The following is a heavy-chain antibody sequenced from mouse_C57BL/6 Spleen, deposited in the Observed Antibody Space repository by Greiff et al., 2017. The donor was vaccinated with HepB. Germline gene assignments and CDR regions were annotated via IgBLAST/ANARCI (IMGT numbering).Heavy chain of an antibody. CDR1: GFTFSSYA. D-gene: IGHD2-14*01. J-gene: IGHJ1*03. Sequence: EVKLLESGEGLVKPGGSLKLSCAASGFTFSSYAMSWVRQTPEKRLEWVAYISSGGDYIYYADTVKGRFTISRDNARNTLYLQMSSLKSEDTAMYYCTRGGTSDWYFDVWGTGTTVTVSS. V-gene: IGHV5-9-1*02. CDR2: ISSGGDYI. CDR3: TRGGTSDWYFDV.